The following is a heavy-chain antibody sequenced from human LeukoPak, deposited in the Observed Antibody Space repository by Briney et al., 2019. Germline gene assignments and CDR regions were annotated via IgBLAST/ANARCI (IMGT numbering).Heavy chain of an antibody. D-gene: IGHD3-22*01. CDR1: GFTFSSYA. CDR3: AKGVNYYDSSGYYSTFDY. V-gene: IGHV3-23*01. J-gene: IGHJ4*02. Sequence: GALRLSCAASGFTFSSYAMSWVRQAPGKGLEWVSAISGSGGSTYYADSVKGRFTISRDNSKNTLYLQMNSLRAEDTAVYYCAKGVNYYDSSGYYSTFDYWGQGTLVTVSS. CDR2: ISGSGGST.